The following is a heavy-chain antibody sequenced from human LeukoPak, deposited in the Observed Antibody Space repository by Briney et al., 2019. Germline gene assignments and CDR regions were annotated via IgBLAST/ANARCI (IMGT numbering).Heavy chain of an antibody. V-gene: IGHV1-69*04. CDR1: GGTFSSYA. Sequence: SVKVSCTASGGTFSSYAISWVRQAPGQGLEWMGRIIPIFGIANYAQKFQGRVTITADKSTSTAYMELSSLRSEDTAVYYCAALQRPAAIDYWGQGTLVTVSS. D-gene: IGHD2-2*01. J-gene: IGHJ4*02. CDR2: IIPIFGIA. CDR3: AALQRPAAIDY.